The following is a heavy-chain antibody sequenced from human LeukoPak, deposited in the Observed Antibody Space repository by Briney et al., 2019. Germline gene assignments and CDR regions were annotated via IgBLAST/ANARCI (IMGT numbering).Heavy chain of an antibody. CDR3: TTVKFGELSSHFDY. V-gene: IGHV3-15*01. CDR2: IKSKIDGGTT. CDR1: GFTFSNAW. D-gene: IGHD3-10*01. J-gene: IGHJ4*02. Sequence: GGSLRLSCAVSGFTFSNAWVSWGRQAPGKGREWVGRIKSKIDGGTTDYAAPVRGRFTISRDESKNTLYLQMSRLKTEDTAVYYCTTVKFGELSSHFDYWGQGTRVTVSS.